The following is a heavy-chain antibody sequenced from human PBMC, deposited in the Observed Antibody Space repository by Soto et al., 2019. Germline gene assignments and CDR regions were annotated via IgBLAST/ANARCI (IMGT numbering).Heavy chain of an antibody. D-gene: IGHD6-25*01. Sequence: QVQLVQSGAEVKKPGSSVKVSCKASGGTFSSYAISWVRQAHGQGLEWMGGIIPIFGTAKYAQKFQGRVTLTADESTSTAYMELSSLRSEDTAVYYCARDRAGCGSYYGMDVWGQGTTVTVSS. CDR2: IIPIFGTA. CDR1: GGTFSSYA. CDR3: ARDRAGCGSYYGMDV. J-gene: IGHJ6*02. V-gene: IGHV1-69*01.